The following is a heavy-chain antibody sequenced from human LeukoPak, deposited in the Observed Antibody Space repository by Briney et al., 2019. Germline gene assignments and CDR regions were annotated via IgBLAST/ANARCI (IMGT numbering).Heavy chain of an antibody. Sequence: SETLSLTCAVYGGSFSSYYWSWIRQPPGKGLEWIGEINHSGSTNYNPSLKSRVTISVDTSKNQFSLKLSSVTAADTAVYYCARGLRITGTTWSQGTLVTVSS. CDR3: ARGLRITGTT. D-gene: IGHD1-20*01. J-gene: IGHJ4*02. CDR1: GGSFSSYY. V-gene: IGHV4-34*01. CDR2: INHSGST.